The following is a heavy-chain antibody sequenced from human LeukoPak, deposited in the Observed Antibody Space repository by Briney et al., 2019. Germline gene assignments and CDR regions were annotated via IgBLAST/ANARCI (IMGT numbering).Heavy chain of an antibody. V-gene: IGHV3-11*01. CDR1: GFTFSDYY. D-gene: IGHD5-24*01. CDR3: ARDQHGYNSNFDY. Sequence: GGSLRLSCAASGFTFSDYYMSWLRQAPGKGLEWVSYISSSGSTIYYADSVKGRFTISRDNAKNSLYLQMNSLRAEDTAVYYCARDQHGYNSNFDYWGQGTLVTVSS. CDR2: ISSSGSTI. J-gene: IGHJ4*02.